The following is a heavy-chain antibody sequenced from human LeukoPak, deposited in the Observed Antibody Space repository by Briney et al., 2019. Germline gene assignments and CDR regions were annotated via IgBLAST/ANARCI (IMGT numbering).Heavy chain of an antibody. V-gene: IGHV3-7*05. CDR3: ARSNAFDI. CDR1: GFTFSNYW. Sequence: GGSQRLSCAASGFTFSNYWMSWVRQAPGKGLEWVANIKEDGSQKYYVDSVKGRFTISRDNAKNSLYLQMDSLRAEDTAVYYCARSNAFDIWGRGTMVTVSS. J-gene: IGHJ3*02. CDR2: IKEDGSQK.